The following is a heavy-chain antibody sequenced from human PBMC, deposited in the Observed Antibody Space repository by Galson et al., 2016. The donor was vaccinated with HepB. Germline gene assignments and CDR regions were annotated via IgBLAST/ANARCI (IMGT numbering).Heavy chain of an antibody. Sequence: ETLSLTCIVSGGSISSSSYYWGWIRQPPGKGLEWLGSINYSGSTYYNPSLKSRVTISADTSENQFSLKLSSVTAADTAVYYCARDYGLCGGDCYSPENWFDPWGQGTLVTVFS. CDR1: GGSISSSSYY. CDR3: ARDYGLCGGDCYSPENWFDP. J-gene: IGHJ5*02. CDR2: INYSGST. V-gene: IGHV4-39*07. D-gene: IGHD2-21*02.